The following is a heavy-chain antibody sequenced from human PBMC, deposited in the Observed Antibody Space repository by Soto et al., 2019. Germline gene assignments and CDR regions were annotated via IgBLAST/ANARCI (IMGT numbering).Heavy chain of an antibody. J-gene: IGHJ4*02. Sequence: GGSLRLSCAASGFTFSTYGMHWVRQAPGKGLEWVAVISHDGGRKYYADSVKGRFTISRDNSRNTLYLQMNSLRPEDTAVYYCAKDLYSKYYSSGEWGQGTLVTVSS. V-gene: IGHV3-30*18. CDR1: GFTFSTYG. CDR3: AKDLYSKYYSSGE. CDR2: ISHDGGRK. D-gene: IGHD3-10*01.